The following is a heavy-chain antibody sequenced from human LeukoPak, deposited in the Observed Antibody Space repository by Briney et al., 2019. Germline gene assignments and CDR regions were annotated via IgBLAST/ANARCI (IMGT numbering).Heavy chain of an antibody. V-gene: IGHV1-2*02. CDR1: GYTFTGYY. J-gene: IGHJ4*02. CDR2: INPNSGGT. Sequence: GASVKVSCTASGYTFTGYYMHWVRQAPGQGLEWMGWINPNSGGTNYAQKFQGRVTMTRDTSISTAYMELSRLRSDDTAVYYCARGVVAYYGSGNRPRSPGHDYWGQGTLVTVSS. D-gene: IGHD3-10*01. CDR3: ARGVVAYYGSGNRPRSPGHDY.